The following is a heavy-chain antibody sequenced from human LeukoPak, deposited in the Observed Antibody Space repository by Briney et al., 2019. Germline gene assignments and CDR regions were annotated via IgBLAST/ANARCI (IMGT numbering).Heavy chain of an antibody. Sequence: SQTLSLTCAVSGGSISSGGYSWSWIRQPSGKGLEWIGYIYHSGSTYYNPSLKSRVTISVDRSKNQFSLKLSSVTAADTAVYYCARDRGAFDIWGQGTMVTVSS. CDR1: GGSISSGGYS. CDR3: ARDRGAFDI. D-gene: IGHD3-10*01. CDR2: IYHSGST. V-gene: IGHV4-30-2*01. J-gene: IGHJ3*02.